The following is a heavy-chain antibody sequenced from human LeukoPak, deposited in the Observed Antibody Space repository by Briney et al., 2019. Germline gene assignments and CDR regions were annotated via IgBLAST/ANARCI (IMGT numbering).Heavy chain of an antibody. CDR2: IYYSGST. Sequence: PSETLSLTCTVSGGSIGSDGYYWNWIRQHPGKGLEWIGYIYYSGSTSYNPSLKSRLTISVDTSKNQFSLRLSSVTAADTAVYHCARGRYYGFSGDYWGQGTLVTVSS. CDR3: ARGRYYGFSGDY. J-gene: IGHJ4*02. D-gene: IGHD3-10*01. V-gene: IGHV4-31*03. CDR1: GGSIGSDGYY.